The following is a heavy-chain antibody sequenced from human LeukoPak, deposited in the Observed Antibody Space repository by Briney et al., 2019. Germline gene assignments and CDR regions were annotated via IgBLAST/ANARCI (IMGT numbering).Heavy chain of an antibody. D-gene: IGHD5-24*01. J-gene: IGHJ4*02. CDR1: GFTFSSYS. Sequence: PGGSLRLSCAASGFTFSSYSMNWVRRAPGKGLEWVSSISSSSSYIYYADSVKGRFTISRDNAKNSLYLQMNSLRAEDTAVYYCAREEGDGYKYWGQGTLVTVSS. V-gene: IGHV3-21*01. CDR2: ISSSSSYI. CDR3: AREEGDGYKY.